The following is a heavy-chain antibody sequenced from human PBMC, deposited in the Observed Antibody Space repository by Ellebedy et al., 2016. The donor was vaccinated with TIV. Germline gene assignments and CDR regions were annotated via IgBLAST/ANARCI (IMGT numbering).Heavy chain of an antibody. CDR1: GFTFSSYA. CDR3: ARATSGFDY. CDR2: ISGGAGST. V-gene: IGHV3-23*01. Sequence: GESLKISCAASGFTFSSYAMTWVRQAPGKGLEWVSGISGGAGSTVYAESVKGRFIISRDSAKNSLYLQMNSLRAEDTAVYYCARATSGFDYWGQGALATVSS. D-gene: IGHD5-24*01. J-gene: IGHJ4*02.